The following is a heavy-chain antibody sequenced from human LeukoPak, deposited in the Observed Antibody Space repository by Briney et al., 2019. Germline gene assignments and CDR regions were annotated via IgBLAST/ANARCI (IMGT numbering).Heavy chain of an antibody. V-gene: IGHV3-49*03. J-gene: IGHJ4*02. CDR1: GFTFGDYA. CDR2: IRSKAYGGTT. CDR3: TRDRGWSSSSPRVDY. D-gene: IGHD6-6*01. Sequence: PGRSLRLSCTASGFTFGDYAMSWFRQAPGKGLEWVGFIRSKAYGGTTEYAASVKGRFSISRDDSKSIAYLQMNSLKTEDTAAYYCTRDRGWSSSSPRVDYWGQGTLVTVSS.